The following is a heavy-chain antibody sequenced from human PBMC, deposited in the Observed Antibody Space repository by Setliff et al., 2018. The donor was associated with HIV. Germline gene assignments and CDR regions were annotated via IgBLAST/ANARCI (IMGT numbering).Heavy chain of an antibody. CDR3: ARRAVQDGTVTSSNWFDP. D-gene: IGHD1-7*01. J-gene: IGHJ5*02. Sequence: SETLSLTCNVSGGYVSSKSYYWAWIRQPPGKGLEWIGTMYYSGNTYYSPSLKSRVTITADSSKNQLSLKLTSVTAADTAVYYCARRAVQDGTVTSSNWFDPWGQGTLVTVSS. CDR1: GGYVSSKSYY. V-gene: IGHV4-39*01. CDR2: MYYSGNT.